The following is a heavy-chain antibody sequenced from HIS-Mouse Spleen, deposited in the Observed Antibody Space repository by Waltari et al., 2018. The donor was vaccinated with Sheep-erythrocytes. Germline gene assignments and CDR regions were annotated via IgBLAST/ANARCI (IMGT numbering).Heavy chain of an antibody. CDR3: ARALANWGSSFDY. J-gene: IGHJ4*02. D-gene: IGHD7-27*01. Sequence: QVQLQESGPGLVKPYQTLYLTCTVSGGSTSSGHYYWSWLRQPPGKGLEWIGYIYYSGSTYYNPSLKSRVTISVDTSKNQFSLKLSSVTAADTAVYYCARALANWGSSFDYWGQGTLVTVSS. CDR2: IYYSGST. CDR1: GGSTSSGHYY. V-gene: IGHV4-30-4*01.